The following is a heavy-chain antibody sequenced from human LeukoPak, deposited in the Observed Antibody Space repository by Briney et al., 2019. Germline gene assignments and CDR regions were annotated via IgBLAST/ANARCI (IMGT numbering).Heavy chain of an antibody. CDR3: ARTQAYDSIFFDP. D-gene: IGHD3-22*01. CDR1: GVSISSYY. V-gene: IGHV4-59*01. CDR2: IYYSGST. J-gene: IGHJ5*02. Sequence: PETLSLTCTVSGVSISSYYWSWIRQPPGKGLEWIGYIYYSGSTNYNPSLKSRVTISVDTSKNQFSLKLSSVTAADTAVYYCARTQAYDSIFFDPWGQGTLVTVSS.